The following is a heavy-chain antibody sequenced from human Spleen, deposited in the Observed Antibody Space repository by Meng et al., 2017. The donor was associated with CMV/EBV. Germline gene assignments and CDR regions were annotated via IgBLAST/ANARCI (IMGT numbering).Heavy chain of an antibody. J-gene: IGHJ4*02. CDR2: ISSNGGST. CDR3: ATGIYRGITVTHFDY. D-gene: IGHD1-20*01. Sequence: GESLKISCAASGFTFSSYAMHWVRQAPGRGLEYVSAISSNGGSTYYADSVKGRFTISRDNSKNTLYLQMGSLRAEDMAVYYCATGIYRGITVTHFDYWGQGTLVTVSS. V-gene: IGHV3-64*02. CDR1: GFTFSSYA.